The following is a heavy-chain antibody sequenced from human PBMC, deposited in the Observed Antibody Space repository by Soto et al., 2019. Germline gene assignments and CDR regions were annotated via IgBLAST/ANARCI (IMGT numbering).Heavy chain of an antibody. J-gene: IGHJ4*02. Sequence: EVQLLESGGGLGQPGGSLRLSCAASGFSLSNYGMTWVRQAPGKGLEWVSTIRGSNGDTYYGDSVKGRFTISRDISKNTLYLQMSSLRAEDTAVYYCAKDVNYDILAGYYYYWGQGTLVTVSP. V-gene: IGHV3-23*01. CDR1: GFSLSNYG. CDR3: AKDVNYDILAGYYYY. CDR2: IRGSNGDT. D-gene: IGHD3-9*01.